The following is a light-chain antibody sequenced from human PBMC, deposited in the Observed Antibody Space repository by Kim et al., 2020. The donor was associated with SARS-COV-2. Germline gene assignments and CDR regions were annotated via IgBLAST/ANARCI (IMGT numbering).Light chain of an antibody. CDR2: AAS. J-gene: IGKJ4*01. CDR1: RSVDNV. Sequence: GSPAERAPLSCTASRSVDNVVAWYQQKPGQPPRLLNYAASTRASGTPAKFSGSGSGTEFTLTISTLQSEDFALYYCQHYKSWALTFGGGTKVDIK. CDR3: QHYKSWALT. V-gene: IGKV3-15*01.